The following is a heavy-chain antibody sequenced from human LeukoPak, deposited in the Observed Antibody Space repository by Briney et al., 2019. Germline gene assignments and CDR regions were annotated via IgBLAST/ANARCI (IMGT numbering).Heavy chain of an antibody. D-gene: IGHD6-13*01. CDR2: IGYDGSNK. V-gene: IGHV3-30*02. CDR1: GFTFGTYG. Sequence: GGSLRLSCAASGFTFGTYGIHWVRQAPGKGLEWVAFIGYDGSNKYYADSVKGRFTISRDNAKNSLYLQMNSLRAEDTAVYYCACGIAAAGTFDYWGQGTLVTVSS. CDR3: ACGIAAAGTFDY. J-gene: IGHJ4*02.